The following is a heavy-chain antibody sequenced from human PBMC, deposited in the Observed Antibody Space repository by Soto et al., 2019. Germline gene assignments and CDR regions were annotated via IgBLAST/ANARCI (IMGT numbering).Heavy chain of an antibody. J-gene: IGHJ5*02. CDR1: GGSFSGYY. Sequence: PSETLSLTCAVYGGSFSGYYWSWIRQPPGKGLEWIGEINHSGSTNYNPSLKSRVTISVDTSKNQFSLKLSSVTAADTAVYYCARRSLGDFWSGSPLGWFDPWGQGTLVTVSS. D-gene: IGHD3-3*01. CDR2: INHSGST. V-gene: IGHV4-34*01. CDR3: ARRSLGDFWSGSPLGWFDP.